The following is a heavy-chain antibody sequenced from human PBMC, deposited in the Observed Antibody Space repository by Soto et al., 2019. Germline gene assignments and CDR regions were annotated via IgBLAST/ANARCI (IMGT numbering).Heavy chain of an antibody. V-gene: IGHV3-23*01. Sequence: GGSLRLSCAASGFTFSSYAMSWVRQAPGKGLEWVSAISGSGGSTYYADSVKGRFTISRDNSKDTLYLQMNSLRAEDTAVYYCAKDYYDSSGYLYDYWGQGTLVTVSS. J-gene: IGHJ4*02. D-gene: IGHD3-22*01. CDR1: GFTFSSYA. CDR2: ISGSGGST. CDR3: AKDYYDSSGYLYDY.